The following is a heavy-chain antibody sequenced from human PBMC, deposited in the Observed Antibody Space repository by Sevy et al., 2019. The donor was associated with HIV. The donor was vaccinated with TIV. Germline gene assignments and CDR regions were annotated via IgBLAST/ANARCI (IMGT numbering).Heavy chain of an antibody. CDR1: GFNFNKYG. J-gene: IGHJ4*02. CDR2: IKGDGSEK. V-gene: IGHV3-7*01. D-gene: IGHD3-16*01. Sequence: GGSLRLSCAASGFNFNKYGMRWVRQAPGKGLEYVASIKGDGSEKYYMDSVKGRFTISRDNAENSVYLQMNSLRAEDTAVYHCVRAGDVGTYDSWGQGTLVTVSS. CDR3: VRAGDVGTYDS.